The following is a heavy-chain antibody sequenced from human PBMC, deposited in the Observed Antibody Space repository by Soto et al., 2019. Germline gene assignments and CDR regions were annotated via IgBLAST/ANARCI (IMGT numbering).Heavy chain of an antibody. V-gene: IGHV1-69*01. D-gene: IGHD6-19*01. CDR1: GGTFSSYA. CDR3: ARGGRGSGWDYYYYGMDV. Sequence: QVQLVQSGAEVKKPGSSVKVSCKASGGTFSSYAISWVRQAPGQGLEWMGWIIPIFGTANYAQKFQGRVTITADESTSTAYMELSSLRSEDTAVYYCARGGRGSGWDYYYYGMDVWGHGTTVTVSS. J-gene: IGHJ6*02. CDR2: IIPIFGTA.